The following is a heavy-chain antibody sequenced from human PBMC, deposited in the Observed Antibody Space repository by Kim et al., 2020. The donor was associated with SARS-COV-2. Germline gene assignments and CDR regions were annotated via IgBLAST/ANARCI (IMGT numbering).Heavy chain of an antibody. J-gene: IGHJ6*03. CDR1: GGSFSGYY. CDR3: ARGLRYSNYVSRSSYYYYMDV. Sequence: SETLSLTCAVYGGSFSGYYWSWIRQPPGKGLEWIGEINHSGSTNYNPSLKSRVTISVDTSKNQFSLKLSSVTAADTAVYYCARGLRYSNYVSRSSYYYYMDVWGKGTTVTVSS. V-gene: IGHV4-34*01. CDR2: INHSGST. D-gene: IGHD4-4*01.